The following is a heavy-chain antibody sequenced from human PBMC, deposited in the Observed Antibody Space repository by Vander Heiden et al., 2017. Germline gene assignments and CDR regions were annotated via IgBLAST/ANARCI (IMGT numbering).Heavy chain of an antibody. V-gene: IGHV3-23*01. CDR1: GFTFSSYA. CDR2: ISASGDGT. Sequence: EGQLLESGGGLVQPGASVRLSCAPSGFTFSSYALSGVRQSPGKGREWIAGISASGDGTNYADSVKGRFTISRDRSERTLSLEMNSLRADDTAVYYCTNPVGDSTGMDVWGQGTTVTVSS. J-gene: IGHJ6*02. CDR3: TNPVGDSTGMDV. D-gene: IGHD2-21*01.